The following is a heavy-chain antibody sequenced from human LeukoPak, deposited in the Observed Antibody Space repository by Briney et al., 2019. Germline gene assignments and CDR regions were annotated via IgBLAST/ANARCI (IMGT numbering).Heavy chain of an antibody. Sequence: PEGSLRLSCAASGFTFSSYSMNWVRQAPGKGLGWVSSISSSSSYIYYADSVKGRFTISRDNAKNSLYLQMNSLRAEDTAVYYCARDSLWFGDGDLWNYSHFDYWGQGTLVTVSS. CDR2: ISSSSSYI. J-gene: IGHJ4*02. D-gene: IGHD3-10*01. CDR1: GFTFSSYS. CDR3: ARDSLWFGDGDLWNYSHFDY. V-gene: IGHV3-21*01.